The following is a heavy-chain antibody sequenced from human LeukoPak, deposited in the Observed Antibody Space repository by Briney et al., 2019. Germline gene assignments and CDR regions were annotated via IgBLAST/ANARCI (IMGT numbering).Heavy chain of an antibody. V-gene: IGHV3-21*01. CDR3: ARDPASSSWYYFDY. CDR2: ISSSSSYI. Sequence: GGSLRLSCAASGFTFSSYSMNWVRQAPGKGLEWVSSISSSSSYIYYADSVKGRFTISRDNAKNSLYLQMNSLRAEDTAVYYCARDPASSSWYYFDYWGQGTLVTVSS. J-gene: IGHJ4*02. CDR1: GFTFSSYS. D-gene: IGHD6-13*01.